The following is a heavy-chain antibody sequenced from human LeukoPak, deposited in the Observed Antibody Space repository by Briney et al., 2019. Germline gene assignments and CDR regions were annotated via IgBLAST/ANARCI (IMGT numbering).Heavy chain of an antibody. J-gene: IGHJ4*02. CDR3: ARDLTRYSTSCCTGFDY. CDR2: VSDSGGST. CDR1: GFTFSSYA. V-gene: IGHV3-23*01. D-gene: IGHD2-2*01. Sequence: PGGSLRLSCAASGFTFSSYAMSWVRQAPGKGLEWVSAVSDSGGSTYYADSVKGRFTISRDNSKNTLYLQMNSLRAEDTAVYYCARDLTRYSTSCCTGFDYWGQGTLVTVSS.